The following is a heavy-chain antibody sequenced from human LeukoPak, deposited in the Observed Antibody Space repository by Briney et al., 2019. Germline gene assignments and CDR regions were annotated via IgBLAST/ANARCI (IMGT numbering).Heavy chain of an antibody. D-gene: IGHD6-19*01. CDR1: GFTFSSYR. V-gene: IGHV3-21*01. J-gene: IGHJ5*02. Sequence: PGGSLRLSCAASGFTFSSYRMNWVRQAPGKGLEWVSSISSNSTNIYYADSVKGRFTISRDNAKNSLYLQMNSLRAEDTAVYYCARVYSSGWYFDPWGQGTLVTVSS. CDR3: ARVYSSGWYFDP. CDR2: ISSNSTNI.